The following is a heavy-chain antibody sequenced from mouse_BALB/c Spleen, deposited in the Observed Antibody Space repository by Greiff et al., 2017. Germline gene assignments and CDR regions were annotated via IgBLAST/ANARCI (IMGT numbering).Heavy chain of an antibody. Sequence: EVKLQESGAELVRPGALVKLSCKASGFNIKDYYMHWVKQRPEQGLEWIGWIDPENGNTIYDPKFQGKASITADTSSNTAYLQLSSLTSEDTAVYYCARSSRSTDYFDYWGQGTTLTVSS. CDR2: IDPENGNT. CDR1: GFNIKDYY. V-gene: IGHV14-1*02. D-gene: IGHD1-1*01. CDR3: ARSSRSTDYFDY. J-gene: IGHJ2*01.